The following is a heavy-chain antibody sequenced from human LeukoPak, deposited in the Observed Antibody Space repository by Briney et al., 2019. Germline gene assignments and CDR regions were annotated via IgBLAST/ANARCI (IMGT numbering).Heavy chain of an antibody. J-gene: IGHJ3*02. D-gene: IGHD3-22*01. CDR3: AYYYDSSGSSPDAFDI. Sequence: GGSLRLSCAASGFTFSSYGMHWVRQAPGKGLEWVAVISYDGSNKYYADYVKGRFTISRDNSKNTLYLQMNSLRAEDTAVYYCAYYYDSSGSSPDAFDIWGQGTMVTVSS. CDR2: ISYDGSNK. V-gene: IGHV3-30*03. CDR1: GFTFSSYG.